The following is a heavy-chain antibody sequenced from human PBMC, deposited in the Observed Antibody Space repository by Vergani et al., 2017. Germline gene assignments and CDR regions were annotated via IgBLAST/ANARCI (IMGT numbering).Heavy chain of an antibody. CDR1: GGSFSGYY. CDR3: ARGQQLVKGRYYYGMDV. Sequence: QVQLQQWGAGLLKPSETLSLTSAVYGGSFSGYYWSWIRQPPGKGLEWIGENNHSGSTNYNPSLKSRVTISVDTSKNQFSLKLSSVTAANTAVYYCARGQQLVKGRYYYGMDVWGQGTTVTVSS. J-gene: IGHJ6*02. D-gene: IGHD6-13*01. CDR2: NNHSGST. V-gene: IGHV4-34*01.